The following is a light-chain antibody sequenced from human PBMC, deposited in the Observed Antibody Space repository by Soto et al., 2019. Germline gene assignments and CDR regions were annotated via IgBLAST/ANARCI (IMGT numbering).Light chain of an antibody. V-gene: IGLV2-23*02. CDR1: SSDVGSYNL. J-gene: IGLJ3*02. Sequence: QSALTQPASVSGSPGQSIAISCTGTSSDVGSYNLVSWYQHHPGKAPKLMIYEVTKRPSGVSDRFFASKSGNTASLTTSGLQAEDEADYFCCSYAGGSTPWVFGGGTKLTVL. CDR3: CSYAGGSTPWV. CDR2: EVT.